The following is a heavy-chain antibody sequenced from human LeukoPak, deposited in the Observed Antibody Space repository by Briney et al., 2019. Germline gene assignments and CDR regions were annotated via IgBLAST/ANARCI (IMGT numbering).Heavy chain of an antibody. CDR1: GYTFTGYY. D-gene: IGHD3-9*01. CDR3: ARDSYDILTGFQ. J-gene: IGHJ4*02. CDR2: INPNSGGT. V-gene: IGHV1-2*02. Sequence: ASVKVSCKASGYTFTGYYMHWVRQAPGQGLEWMGWINPNSGGTKYAEKFQGRVTMTRGTSISTAYMELSRLRSDDTAVFYCARDSYDILTGFQWGQGTQVTVSS.